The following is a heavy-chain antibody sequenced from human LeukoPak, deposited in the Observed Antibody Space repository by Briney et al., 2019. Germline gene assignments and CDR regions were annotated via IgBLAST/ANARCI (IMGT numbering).Heavy chain of an antibody. D-gene: IGHD5-12*01. CDR3: ARDAVSGYSGYDRASSDY. V-gene: IGHV4-59*01. Sequence: SETLSLTCTVSGGSMNSYYWSWIRQPPGKGLEWIGYIYDSGTTYYNPSLKSRVTMSVDTSKNQFSLKLSSVTAADTAVYYCARDAVSGYSGYDRASSDYWGQGTLVTVSS. CDR2: IYDSGTT. J-gene: IGHJ4*02. CDR1: GGSMNSYY.